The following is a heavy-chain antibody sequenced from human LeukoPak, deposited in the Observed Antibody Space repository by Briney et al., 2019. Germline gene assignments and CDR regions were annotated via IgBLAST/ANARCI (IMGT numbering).Heavy chain of an antibody. V-gene: IGHV1-18*01. CDR3: ARGYWLNPVDTAMVTGDY. CDR2: ISAYNGNT. CDR1: GYTFTSYG. D-gene: IGHD5-18*01. Sequence: VASVKVSCKASGYTFTSYGISWVRQAPGQGLEWMGWISAYNGNTNYAQKLQGRVTMTTDTSTSTAYMELRSLRSDDTAVYYCARGYWLNPVDTAMVTGDYWGQGTLVTVSS. J-gene: IGHJ4*02.